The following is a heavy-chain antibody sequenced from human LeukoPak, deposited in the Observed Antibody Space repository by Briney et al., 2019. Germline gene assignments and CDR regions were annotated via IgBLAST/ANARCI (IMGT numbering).Heavy chain of an antibody. CDR2: VYYSGST. V-gene: IGHV4-59*01. CDR1: GGSISSNY. CDR3: ARSLTGYSSYYPFDS. J-gene: IGHJ4*02. D-gene: IGHD6-6*01. Sequence: SETLSLTCTVSGGSISSNYWSWIRQPPGEGLEWIGYVYYSGSTNYNPSLKSRVTISVDTSKNQFSLQLSSVTAADTAVYYCARSLTGYSSYYPFDSWGQGTLVTVSS.